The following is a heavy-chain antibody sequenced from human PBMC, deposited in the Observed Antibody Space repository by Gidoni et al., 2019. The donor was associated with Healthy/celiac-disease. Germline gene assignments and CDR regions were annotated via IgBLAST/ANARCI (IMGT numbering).Heavy chain of an antibody. D-gene: IGHD6-19*01. CDR3: ARDKGSGWHNWFEH. CDR2: IYSGGST. CDR1: GFTVSSNY. Sequence: EVQLVESGGGLVQPGGSLILSCAASGFTVSSNYMSWVRQAPGKGLEWVSVIYSGGSTYYADSVKGRFTISRHNSKNTLYLKMNSLRAEDTAVYYCARDKGSGWHNWFEHWGQGTLVTVSS. J-gene: IGHJ5*02. V-gene: IGHV3-53*04.